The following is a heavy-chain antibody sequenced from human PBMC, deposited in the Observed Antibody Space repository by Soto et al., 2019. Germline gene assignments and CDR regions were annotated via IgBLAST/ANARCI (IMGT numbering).Heavy chain of an antibody. J-gene: IGHJ6*02. CDR3: ASSIAARQSPFGYYYGMDV. D-gene: IGHD6-6*01. CDR1: GGTFSSYA. Sequence: QVQLVQSGAEVKKPGSSVKVSCKASGGTFSSYAISWVRQAPGQGLEWMGGIIPIFGTANYAQKFQGRVTITADESTSTAHMELSSLRSEDTAVYYCASSIAARQSPFGYYYGMDVWGQGTTVTVSS. CDR2: IIPIFGTA. V-gene: IGHV1-69*12.